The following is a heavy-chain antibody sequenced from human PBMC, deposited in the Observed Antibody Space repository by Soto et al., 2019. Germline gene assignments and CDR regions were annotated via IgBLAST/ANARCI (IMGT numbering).Heavy chain of an antibody. D-gene: IGHD6-6*01. CDR1: GFTVSSNY. CDR3: ARETGQYSSPEGYYYGMDV. CDR2: IYSGGST. V-gene: IGHV3-53*01. J-gene: IGHJ6*02. Sequence: GGSLRLSCAASGFTVSSNYMSWVRQAPGKGLEWVSVIYSGGSTYYADSVKGRFTISRDNSKNTLYLQMNSLRAEDTAVYYCARETGQYSSPEGYYYGMDVWGQGTTVT.